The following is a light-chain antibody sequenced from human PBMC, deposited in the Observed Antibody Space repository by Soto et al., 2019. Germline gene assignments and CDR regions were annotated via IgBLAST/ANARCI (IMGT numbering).Light chain of an antibody. CDR1: SSDVGGYNY. CDR2: EVS. V-gene: IGLV2-14*01. Sequence: QSALTQPASVSGSPGQSITISCTGTSSDVGGYNYVSWYQQHPGKAPKLMIYEVSNRPSGVSNRFSGYKSANTASLTISGLQAEDEADYFCSSYGSTSTRYVFGTGTKRTVL. J-gene: IGLJ1*01. CDR3: SSYGSTSTRYV.